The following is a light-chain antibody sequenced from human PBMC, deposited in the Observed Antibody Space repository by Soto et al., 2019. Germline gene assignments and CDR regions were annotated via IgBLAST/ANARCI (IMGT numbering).Light chain of an antibody. Sequence: QSALTQPASVSGSPGQSINISCTGTSNDIGSYNVVSWYQQHPGKAPKLIIFEVNKRPSGVSNRFSGSKSGNTASLTIAGLQAEDESDYHCCSYADITTLVFGGGTQLTVL. V-gene: IGLV2-23*02. CDR2: EVN. CDR3: CSYADITTLV. J-gene: IGLJ2*01. CDR1: SNDIGSYNV.